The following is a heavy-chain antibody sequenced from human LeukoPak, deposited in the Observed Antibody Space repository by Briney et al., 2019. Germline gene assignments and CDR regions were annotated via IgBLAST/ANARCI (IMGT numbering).Heavy chain of an antibody. CDR2: IRRKDKSYST. Sequence: GGSLRLSCAASGFIFGDYIMDWVRQAPGKGLEWVGRIRRKDKSYSTQYAPSVEGRFTISRDDSKYSVYLQMNSLKTEDTAVYYRARDSPIGYCSGGSCYSAGNYYYYGMDVWGQGTTVTVSS. CDR1: GFIFGDYI. D-gene: IGHD2-15*01. CDR3: ARDSPIGYCSGGSCYSAGNYYYYGMDV. J-gene: IGHJ6*02. V-gene: IGHV3-72*01.